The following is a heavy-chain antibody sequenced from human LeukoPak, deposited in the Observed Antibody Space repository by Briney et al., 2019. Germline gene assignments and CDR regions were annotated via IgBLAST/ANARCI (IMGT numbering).Heavy chain of an antibody. J-gene: IGHJ4*02. CDR1: GGSISSYY. V-gene: IGHV4-59*01. Sequence: SETLSLTCTVSGGSISSYYWSWIRQPPGKGLEWIGYVYYSGSTNYNPSLKSRVTISVDTSKNQFPLKLTSVTAADTAVYYCARGDSGSFSQFDCWGQGTLVTVSS. CDR2: VYYSGST. D-gene: IGHD1-26*01. CDR3: ARGDSGSFSQFDC.